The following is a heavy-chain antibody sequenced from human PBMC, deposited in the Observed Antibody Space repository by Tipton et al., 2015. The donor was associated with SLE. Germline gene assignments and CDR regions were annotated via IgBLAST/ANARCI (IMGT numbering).Heavy chain of an antibody. J-gene: IGHJ6*03. Sequence: QLVQSGAEVKKPGASVKVSCKASGYTFTGYYMHWVRQAPGQGLEWMGWINPNNGGTNYAQKFQGRVTMTRDTSISTAYMELSRLTSDDTAVYYCARPLEAYYYYMDGWGKGTTVTVSS. CDR1: GYTFTGYY. D-gene: IGHD1-1*01. V-gene: IGHV1-2*02. CDR2: INPNNGGT. CDR3: ARPLEAYYYYMDG.